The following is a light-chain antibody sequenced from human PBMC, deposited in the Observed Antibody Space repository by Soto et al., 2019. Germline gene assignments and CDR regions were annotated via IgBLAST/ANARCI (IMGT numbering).Light chain of an antibody. Sequence: QTVVTQEPSFSVSPGGTVTLTCVLSSGSVSTTYYPSWYQQTPGQAPRTLIYSTNTRSTGVPDRFSGSILGNKAALTITGGQADDEYDYYRLLYMGRGIWVFGGGTKLTVL. CDR1: SGSVSTTYY. CDR3: LLYMGRGIWV. V-gene: IGLV8-61*01. CDR2: STN. J-gene: IGLJ3*02.